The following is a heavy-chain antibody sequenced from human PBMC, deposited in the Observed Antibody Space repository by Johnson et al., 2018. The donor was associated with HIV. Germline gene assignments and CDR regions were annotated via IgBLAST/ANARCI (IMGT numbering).Heavy chain of an antibody. D-gene: IGHD6-13*01. V-gene: IGHV3-30*02. CDR3: AKDEAQTLASAGRDAFDF. CDR1: GFTFSYYG. J-gene: IGHJ3*01. CDR2: IRYDGDNQ. Sequence: VQLVESGGGVVQPGGSLRLSCAASGFTFSYYGMHWVRQVPGKGLEWVAFIRYDGDNQYYGDSVKGRFTISRDNSKNTLYLQMNGLRPEDTAVYYCAKDEAQTLASAGRDAFDFWGQGTAVTV.